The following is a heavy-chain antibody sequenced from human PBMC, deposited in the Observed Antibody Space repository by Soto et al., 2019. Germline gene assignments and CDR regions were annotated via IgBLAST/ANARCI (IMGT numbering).Heavy chain of an antibody. Sequence: GGSLRLSCAASGFTFSSYGMHWVRQAPGKGLEWVAVISYDGSNKYYADSVKGRFTISRDNSKNTLYLQMNSLRAEDTAVYYCAKARIRDSKRFDYWGQGTLVTVSS. CDR2: ISYDGSNK. V-gene: IGHV3-30*18. J-gene: IGHJ4*02. D-gene: IGHD3-10*01. CDR1: GFTFSSYG. CDR3: AKARIRDSKRFDY.